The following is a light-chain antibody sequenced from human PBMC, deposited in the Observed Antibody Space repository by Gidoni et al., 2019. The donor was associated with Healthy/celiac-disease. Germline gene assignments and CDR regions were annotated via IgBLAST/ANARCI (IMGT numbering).Light chain of an antibody. V-gene: IGKV3-11*01. Sequence: EIVLTQSPATLSLSPGERATLSCRASQSVISYLAWYQQKPGQAPRLLIYDASNRATGIPARFSGSGSGTAFILTISSLEPEDFAAYYCQQRSNWPLFTFGPGTKVDIK. CDR2: DAS. CDR1: QSVISY. J-gene: IGKJ3*01. CDR3: QQRSNWPLFT.